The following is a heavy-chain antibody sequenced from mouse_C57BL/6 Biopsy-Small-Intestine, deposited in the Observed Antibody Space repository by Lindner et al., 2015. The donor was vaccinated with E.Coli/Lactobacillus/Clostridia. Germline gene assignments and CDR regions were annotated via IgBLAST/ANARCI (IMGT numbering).Heavy chain of an antibody. J-gene: IGHJ4*01. V-gene: IGHV1-84*02. D-gene: IGHD2-4*01. CDR3: ARTNYDFLSRLGGNWFDP. CDR1: GYTFNNYG. CDR2: ISPSNQNT. Sequence: SVKVSCKASGYTFNNYGLTWVRHVPGLGLEWMGWISPSNQNTHYAQNLQGRVTMTTDTSTNTAYMELRSLRSDDTAVYYCARTNYDFLSRLGGNWFDPWGQGTLVTVSS.